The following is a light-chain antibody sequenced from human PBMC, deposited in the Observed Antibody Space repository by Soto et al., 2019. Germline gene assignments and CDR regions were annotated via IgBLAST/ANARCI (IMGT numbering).Light chain of an antibody. CDR3: SSCGGPNNVV. Sequence: QSVLTQPPSASGSPGQSVTISCTGTSSDVDGCKFVSWYQQHPGKAPKLLIYEVTKRPSGVPDRFSGSKSGNTASLTVSGLQPEDEADYYCSSCGGPNNVVFGGGTQLTVL. J-gene: IGLJ2*01. CDR1: SSDVDGCKF. V-gene: IGLV2-8*01. CDR2: EVT.